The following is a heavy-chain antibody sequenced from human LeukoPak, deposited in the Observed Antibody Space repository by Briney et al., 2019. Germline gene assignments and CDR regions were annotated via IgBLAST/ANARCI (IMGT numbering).Heavy chain of an antibody. CDR2: ISSSSSYI. J-gene: IGHJ4*02. Sequence: GGSLRLSCAASGFTFSSYSMNWVRQAPGKGLEWVSSISSSSSYIYYADSVKGRFTISRDNAKNSLYLQMNSLRAEDTAVYYCARDWRQWLVPADPFDYWGQGTLVTVSS. V-gene: IGHV3-21*01. D-gene: IGHD6-19*01. CDR1: GFTFSSYS. CDR3: ARDWRQWLVPADPFDY.